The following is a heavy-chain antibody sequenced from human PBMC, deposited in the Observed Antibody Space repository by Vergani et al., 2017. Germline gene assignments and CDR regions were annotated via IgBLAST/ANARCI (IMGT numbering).Heavy chain of an antibody. CDR3: ARDGGEYYKDALDV. J-gene: IGHJ3*01. V-gene: IGHV4-59*11. Sequence: QVQLQESGPGLVKSSETLSLTCSVSFDSIRNLYCNWIRQPPGRGLEWIGSIHYSENTNYNPSLKTRVTISVDTSKIQFSMTLISVAAADTAVYYCARDGGEYYKDALDVWGQGTKVTVTS. D-gene: IGHD2-8*02. CDR1: FDSIRNLY. CDR2: IHYSENT.